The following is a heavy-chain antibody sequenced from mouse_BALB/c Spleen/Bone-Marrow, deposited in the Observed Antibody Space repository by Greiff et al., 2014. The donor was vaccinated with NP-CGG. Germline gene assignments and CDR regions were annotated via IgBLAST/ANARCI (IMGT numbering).Heavy chain of an antibody. D-gene: IGHD2-4*01. Sequence: QVQLQQSGPGLVAPSQSLSITCTVSGFSFPRFGVHWVRQPPGKGLEWLGIMWAGGTTNYNSALMSRLSISKDNSKSQVFLKMNSLQSDDTAMYYCARGDYDYAMDYWGQGTSVTVSS. V-gene: IGHV2-9*02. CDR2: MWAGGTT. CDR3: ARGDYDYAMDY. CDR1: GFSFPRFG. J-gene: IGHJ4*01.